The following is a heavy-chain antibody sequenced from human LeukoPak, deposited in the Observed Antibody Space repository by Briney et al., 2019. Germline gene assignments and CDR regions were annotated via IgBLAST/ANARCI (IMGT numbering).Heavy chain of an antibody. J-gene: IGHJ4*02. Sequence: ASVKVSCKASGYTFTSYYMHWVRQAPGQGLEWMGWINPNTGGTNYAQKFEGRVTMTRDTSISTAYMELSRLRSDDTAVYYCARGGYYYDSSGYYHFDYWGQGTLVTVSS. CDR2: INPNTGGT. V-gene: IGHV1-2*02. CDR1: GYTFTSYY. CDR3: ARGGYYYDSSGYYHFDY. D-gene: IGHD3-22*01.